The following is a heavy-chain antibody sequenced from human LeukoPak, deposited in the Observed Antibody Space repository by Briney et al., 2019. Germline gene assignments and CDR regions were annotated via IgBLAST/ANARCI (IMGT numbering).Heavy chain of an antibody. CDR3: ARRRYNWNAIDY. CDR1: GFTFSDYY. Sequence: GGXLXLSCXASGFTFSDYYMSWVRQAPGKGLEWVSYISSSGSTIYYADSVKGRFTISRDNAKNSLYLQMNSLRAEDTAVYFCARRRYNWNAIDYWGQGTLVTVSS. J-gene: IGHJ4*02. CDR2: ISSSGSTI. V-gene: IGHV3-11*01. D-gene: IGHD1-20*01.